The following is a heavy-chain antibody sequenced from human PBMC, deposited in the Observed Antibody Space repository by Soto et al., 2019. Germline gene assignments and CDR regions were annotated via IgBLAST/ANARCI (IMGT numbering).Heavy chain of an antibody. D-gene: IGHD2-2*01. V-gene: IGHV1-69*02. J-gene: IGHJ4*02. CDR3: VRDCSSTSCPGPGY. Sequence: QVQLVQSGAEVKKPGSSVKVSCKASGGTFSSYTISWVRQAPGQGLEWMGRIIPILGIANYAQKFQGRVTIPADKSASTAYLELSSLRSEETAGYLCVRDCSSTSCPGPGYWAQGALVTVSS. CDR1: GGTFSSYT. CDR2: IIPILGIA.